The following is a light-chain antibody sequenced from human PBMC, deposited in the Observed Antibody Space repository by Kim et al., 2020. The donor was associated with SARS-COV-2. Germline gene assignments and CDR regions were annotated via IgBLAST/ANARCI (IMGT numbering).Light chain of an antibody. J-gene: IGLJ2*01. Sequence: SYELTQPPSVSVSPGQTASITCSGDKLGDKYACWYQQKPGQSPVLVIYQDSKRPSGFPERFSGSNSGNTATLTISGTQAMDEADYYCQAWDSSTVV. CDR1: KLGDKY. V-gene: IGLV3-1*01. CDR3: QAWDSSTVV. CDR2: QDS.